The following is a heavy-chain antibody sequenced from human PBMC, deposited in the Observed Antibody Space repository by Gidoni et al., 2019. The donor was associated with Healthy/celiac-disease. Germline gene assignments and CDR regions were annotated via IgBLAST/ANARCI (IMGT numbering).Heavy chain of an antibody. CDR2: IYHSGRT. CDR3: ARAKSSGYDSDY. V-gene: IGHV4-4*02. CDR1: GGSISSSNW. D-gene: IGHD5-12*01. J-gene: IGHJ4*02. Sequence: PGLVKPSGTLSLTCAVSGGSISSSNWWSWVSQPPGKGREWIGEIYHSGRTNYNPSLKSRVTRSVDKSKNQFSLKLSAVTAADTAVYYCARAKSSGYDSDYWGQGTLVTVSS.